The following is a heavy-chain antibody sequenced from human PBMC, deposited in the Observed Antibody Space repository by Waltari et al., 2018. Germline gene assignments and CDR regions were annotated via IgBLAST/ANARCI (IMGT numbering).Heavy chain of an antibody. CDR1: GFTFSSYE. Sequence: EVQLVESGGGLVQPGGSLRLSCAASGFTFSSYEMNWLRQAPGKGLEWVSYISSSGSTIYYADSVKGRFTISRDNAKNSLYLQMNSLRAEDTAVYYCARGIKSSGWFDYWGQGTLVTVSS. D-gene: IGHD6-19*01. CDR3: ARGIKSSGWFDY. V-gene: IGHV3-48*03. CDR2: ISSSGSTI. J-gene: IGHJ4*02.